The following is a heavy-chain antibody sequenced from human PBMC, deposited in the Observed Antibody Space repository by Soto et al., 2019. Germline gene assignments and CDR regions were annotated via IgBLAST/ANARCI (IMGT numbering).Heavy chain of an antibody. V-gene: IGHV4-31*03. CDR1: GDSVRSSRYY. CDR2: IYFGGRS. Sequence: PSETLSLTCTVSGDSVRSSRYYWGWIRLHPGKGLEWLGYIYFGGRSYYNPSLKSRITMSMDTSKNQISLDLTSVTAADTAIYYCAKMLNYWGQGALVTVSS. CDR3: AKMLNY. D-gene: IGHD2-8*01. J-gene: IGHJ4*02.